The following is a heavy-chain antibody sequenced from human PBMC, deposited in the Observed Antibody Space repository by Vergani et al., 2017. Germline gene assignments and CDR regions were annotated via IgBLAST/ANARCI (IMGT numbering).Heavy chain of an antibody. CDR3: WGVGVVSDIVVVPVSFDL. CDR1: GFTFSSYG. D-gene: IGHD2-2*01. J-gene: IGHJ2*01. Sequence: QVQLVESGGGVVQPGRSLRLSCAASGFTFSSYGMHWVRQAPGKGLEWVAVISYDGSNKYYADSVKGRFTISRDNSKNTLYLQMNSLRAEDTAVYYCWGVGVVSDIVVVPVSFDLWGRGTLVTDSS. V-gene: IGHV3-30*03. CDR2: ISYDGSNK.